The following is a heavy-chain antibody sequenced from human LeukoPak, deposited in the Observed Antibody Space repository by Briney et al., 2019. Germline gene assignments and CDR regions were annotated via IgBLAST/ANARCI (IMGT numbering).Heavy chain of an antibody. D-gene: IGHD3-22*01. J-gene: IGHJ4*01. V-gene: IGHV4-38-2*02. CDR1: GFSIRSGYY. Sequence: PSETLSLTCSVSGFSIRSGYYWGWIRQPPGKGLEWIGSMYHSGSTFYNPSFKSRVTISVDTSKNHLSLKLSSVTAADTAVYYCARHYYDSSGYSGYYFAYSGHGTLVTVSS. CDR3: ARHYYDSSGYSGYYFAY. CDR2: MYHSGST.